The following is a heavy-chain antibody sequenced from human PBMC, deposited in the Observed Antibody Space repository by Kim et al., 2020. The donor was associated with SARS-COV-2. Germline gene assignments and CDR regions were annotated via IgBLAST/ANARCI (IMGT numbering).Heavy chain of an antibody. CDR2: ISGSGGST. CDR1: GFTFSSYA. D-gene: IGHD3-22*01. Sequence: GGSLRLSCAASGFTFSSYAMSWVRQAPGKGLEWVSAISGSGGSTYYADSVKGRFTISRDNSKNTLYLQMNSLRAEDTAVYYCASANSGYDSSGYYYALYYYGMDVWGQGTTVTVSS. J-gene: IGHJ6*02. CDR3: ASANSGYDSSGYYYALYYYGMDV. V-gene: IGHV3-23*01.